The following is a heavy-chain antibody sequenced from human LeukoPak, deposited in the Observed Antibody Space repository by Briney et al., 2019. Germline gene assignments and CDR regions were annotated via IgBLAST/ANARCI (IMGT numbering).Heavy chain of an antibody. Sequence: SETLSLTCAVYGGSFSGYYWSWIRQPPGKGLEWIGEINHSGSTNYNPSLKSRVTIPVDTSKNQFSLKLSSVTAADTAVYYCARVPIPGYSSGWYVGYYYYGMDVWGQGTTVTVSS. CDR1: GGSFSGYY. V-gene: IGHV4-34*01. CDR2: INHSGST. D-gene: IGHD6-19*01. CDR3: ARVPIPGYSSGWYVGYYYYGMDV. J-gene: IGHJ6*02.